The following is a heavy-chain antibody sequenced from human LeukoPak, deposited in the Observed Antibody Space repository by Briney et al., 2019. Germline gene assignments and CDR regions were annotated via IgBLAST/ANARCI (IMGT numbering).Heavy chain of an antibody. CDR1: GYSVNELS. V-gene: IGHV1-24*01. Sequence: ASVKVPCKVSGYSVNELSMHWVRQAPGLGLEWMGGFNREDDAPVYAQQFQGRVTMTEDTSTDTAYMELSSLRSEDTALYYCATLDSYYDTSGRPLLPDWGQGTLVTVSS. J-gene: IGHJ4*02. CDR2: FNREDDAP. D-gene: IGHD3-22*01. CDR3: ATLDSYYDTSGRPLLPD.